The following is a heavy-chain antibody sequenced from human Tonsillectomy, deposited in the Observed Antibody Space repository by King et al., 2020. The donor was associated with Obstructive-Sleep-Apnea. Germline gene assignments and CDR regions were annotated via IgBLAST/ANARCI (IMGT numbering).Heavy chain of an antibody. J-gene: IGHJ4*02. Sequence: VQLVESGAEVKKPGESLKISCKGSGYSFTSYWIGRVRQMPGKGLEWMGIIYPGDSDTRYSPAFQGQVTISADKSIRTAYLQWSSLKASDTAMYYCASPGIAAADPPEGFDYWGQGTLVTVSS. CDR3: ASPGIAAADPPEGFDY. CDR2: IYPGDSDT. CDR1: GYSFTSYW. D-gene: IGHD6-13*01. V-gene: IGHV5-51*01.